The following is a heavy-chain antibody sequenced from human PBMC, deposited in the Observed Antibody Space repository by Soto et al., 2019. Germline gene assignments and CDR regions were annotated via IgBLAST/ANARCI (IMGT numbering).Heavy chain of an antibody. J-gene: IGHJ4*02. V-gene: IGHV4-39*01. Sequence: SETLSLTCTVSGGSISSSSYYWGWIRQPPGKGLEWIGSIYYSGSTYYNPSLKSRVTISVDTSKNQFSLKLSSVTAADTAVYYCASGIEYSSSSSNYWGQGTLVTVSS. CDR2: IYYSGST. CDR1: GGSISSSSYY. CDR3: ASGIEYSSSSSNY. D-gene: IGHD6-6*01.